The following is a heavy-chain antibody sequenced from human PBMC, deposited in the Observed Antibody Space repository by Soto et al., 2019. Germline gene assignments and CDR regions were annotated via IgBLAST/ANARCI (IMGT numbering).Heavy chain of an antibody. J-gene: IGHJ4*02. D-gene: IGHD3-10*01. CDR2: INPFDGSR. Sequence: GASVKVSCKASGYIFTSYYIHWVRQAPGQGLEWMGWINPFDGSRMFAQSFQGRVTMTRDTSTSTVYMEVSSLRSEDTAAYYCSRVDPGETSPFDHWGQGTLVTVSS. CDR1: GYIFTSYY. V-gene: IGHV1-46*03. CDR3: SRVDPGETSPFDH.